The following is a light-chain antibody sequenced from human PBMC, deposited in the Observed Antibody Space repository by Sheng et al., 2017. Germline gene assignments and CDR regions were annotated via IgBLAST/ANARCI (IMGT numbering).Light chain of an antibody. CDR1: SSNIGAGYD. V-gene: IGLV1-40*01. Sequence: QSVLTQPPSVSGAPGQRVTISCTGSSSNIGAGYDVHWYQQLPGAAPKLLIYGNSDRPSGVPDRFSGSKSGTSASLAITGLQVEDEADYYCQSYENXLSVVYVFGTGTKVTVL. CDR2: GNS. J-gene: IGLJ1*01. CDR3: QSYENXLSVVYV.